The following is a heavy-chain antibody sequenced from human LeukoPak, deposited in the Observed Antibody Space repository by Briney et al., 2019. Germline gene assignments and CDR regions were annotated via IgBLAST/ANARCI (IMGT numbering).Heavy chain of an antibody. D-gene: IGHD3-22*01. Sequence: GGSLRLSCAASGFTFSSYSMNWVRQAPGKGLEWVGRIKSKTDGGTTDYAAPVKGRFTISRDDSKNTLYLQMNSLKTEDTAVYYCTNYYDGSAYQDYWGQGTLVTVSS. CDR2: IKSKTDGGTT. V-gene: IGHV3-15*01. CDR1: GFTFSSYS. CDR3: TNYYDGSAYQDY. J-gene: IGHJ4*02.